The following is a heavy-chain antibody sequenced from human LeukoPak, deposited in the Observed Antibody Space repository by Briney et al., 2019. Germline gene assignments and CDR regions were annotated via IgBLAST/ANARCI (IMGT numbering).Heavy chain of an antibody. CDR3: ARRAGAYSHPYDY. CDR1: GFTFRNYA. Sequence: PGGSLRLSCEASGFTFRNYAMSWVRQTPGRGLEWVSAICKSGGSTFYADSVRGRFTISRDNSKNTLYLQMNSLRAEDTAVYYCARRAGAYSHPYDYWGQGTLVTVSS. D-gene: IGHD4/OR15-4a*01. J-gene: IGHJ4*02. CDR2: ICKSGGST. V-gene: IGHV3-23*01.